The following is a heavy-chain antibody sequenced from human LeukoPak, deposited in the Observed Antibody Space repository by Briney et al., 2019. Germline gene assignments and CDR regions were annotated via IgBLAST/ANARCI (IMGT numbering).Heavy chain of an antibody. D-gene: IGHD3-10*01. CDR3: AAQTVTSNYYGSGSFHFDY. J-gene: IGHJ4*02. CDR2: IYWDDDK. Sequence: SGPTLVKPTQTLTLTCTFSGFSLSTSGVGVGWIRQPPGKALEWLALIYWDDDKRYSPSLKSRLTITKDTSKNQVVLRMTNMDPVDTATYYCAAQTVTSNYYGSGSFHFDYWGQGTLVTVSS. V-gene: IGHV2-5*02. CDR1: GFSLSTSGVG.